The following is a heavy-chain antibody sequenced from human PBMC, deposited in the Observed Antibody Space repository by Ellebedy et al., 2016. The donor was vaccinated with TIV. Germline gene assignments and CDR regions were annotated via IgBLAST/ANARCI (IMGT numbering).Heavy chain of an antibody. V-gene: IGHV3-48*04. J-gene: IGHJ5*02. D-gene: IGHD1-14*01. Sequence: GESLKISCVVSGFTFSNYSMNWVRQAPGKGLEWVAFISSAGTTIHHTDSVKGRFTISRDSAKNSLYLQMNSLRAEDTAVYYCARILGENHRWVDPWGQGTLVTVSS. CDR2: ISSAGTTI. CDR3: ARILGENHRWVDP. CDR1: GFTFSNYS.